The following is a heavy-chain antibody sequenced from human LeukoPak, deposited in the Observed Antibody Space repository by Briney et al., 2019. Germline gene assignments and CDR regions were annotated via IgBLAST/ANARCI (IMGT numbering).Heavy chain of an antibody. CDR1: GFTFSSYW. CDR2: IKQDGSEK. D-gene: IGHD6-19*01. CDR3: ALISGWYVRGYFQH. V-gene: IGHV3-7*01. Sequence: PGGPLRLSCAASGFTFSSYWMSWVRQAPGKGLEWVANIKQDGSEKYYVDSVKGRFTISRDNAKNSLYLQMNSLRAEDTAVYYCALISGWYVRGYFQHWGQGTLVTVSS. J-gene: IGHJ1*01.